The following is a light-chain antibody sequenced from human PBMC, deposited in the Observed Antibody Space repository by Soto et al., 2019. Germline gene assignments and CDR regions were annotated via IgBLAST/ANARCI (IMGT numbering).Light chain of an antibody. CDR3: QQYENLPFT. J-gene: IGKJ3*01. CDR2: DAS. V-gene: IGKV1-33*01. CDR1: QDISKY. Sequence: IQMTQSPSSLSASVGDRVTITCQTSQDISKYLNWYQQKPGKAPKLLIYDASNLETGVPSRFSGSGSGTDFTFTISSLQPEDIATYYCQQYENLPFTFGPGTKVDIK.